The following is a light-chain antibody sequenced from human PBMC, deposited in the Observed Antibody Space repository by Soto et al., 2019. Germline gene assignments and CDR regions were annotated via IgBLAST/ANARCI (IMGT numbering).Light chain of an antibody. CDR2: DAS. CDR1: LSVKSY. J-gene: IGKJ4*01. CDR3: QSRSSWPPVLT. V-gene: IGKV3-11*01. Sequence: ENVLTQSPVTLSLSPGERATLSCRASLSVKSYLAWYRQKPGQAPRLLIYDASNRAAGIPDRFSGSGSGTDFTLTISSLDPEDFAVYYCQSRSSWPPVLTFGGGTKVEIK.